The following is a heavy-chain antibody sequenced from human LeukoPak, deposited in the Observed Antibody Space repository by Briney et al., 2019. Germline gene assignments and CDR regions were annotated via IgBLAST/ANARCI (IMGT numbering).Heavy chain of an antibody. CDR1: GFTFRNYV. CDR3: ARGGPIYCSGDSCYPGDY. V-gene: IGHV3-30*03. CDR2: TSSDLKAN. D-gene: IGHD2-15*01. J-gene: IGHJ4*02. Sequence: PGGSLRLSCAASGFTFRNYVIHWVRQAPGKGPEWVAVTSSDLKANYYADSVKGRFTISRDNARNTLYLQMNSLRAEDTAVYYCARGGPIYCSGDSCYPGDYWGQGTLVTVSS.